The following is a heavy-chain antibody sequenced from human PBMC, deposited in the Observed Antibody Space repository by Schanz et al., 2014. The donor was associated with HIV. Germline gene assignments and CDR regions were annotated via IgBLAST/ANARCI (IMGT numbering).Heavy chain of an antibody. J-gene: IGHJ3*02. Sequence: EVHLVESGGVVVQPGGSLRLSCEASGFTFSNYAMSWVRQAPGKGLEWVSGISDTGVRTNYADSVKGRLTISRDNSENTLYLQMNSLRAEDTAVYYCTTVRSGWFLGVFDIWGQGTMVTVSS. CDR2: ISDTGVRT. V-gene: IGHV3-23*04. D-gene: IGHD6-19*01. CDR3: TTVRSGWFLGVFDI. CDR1: GFTFSNYA.